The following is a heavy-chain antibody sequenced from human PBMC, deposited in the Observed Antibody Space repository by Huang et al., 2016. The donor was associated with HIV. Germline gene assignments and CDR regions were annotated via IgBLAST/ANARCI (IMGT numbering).Heavy chain of an antibody. CDR2: LYYTGKR. Sequence: QMRFQESGPGLVKPSGTLSLTCNVSGGSINTGRYYWGWIRQPPGKGLEWVGSLYYTGKRHYDPSLKGRLTRAADTSKSQFSLNLSSVTAADTAIYYCARNHDFWRGRMFAISYFDVWGCGTLVTVAS. CDR1: GGSINTGRYY. D-gene: IGHD3-3*01. CDR3: ARNHDFWRGRMFAISYFDV. J-gene: IGHJ2*01. V-gene: IGHV4-39*01.